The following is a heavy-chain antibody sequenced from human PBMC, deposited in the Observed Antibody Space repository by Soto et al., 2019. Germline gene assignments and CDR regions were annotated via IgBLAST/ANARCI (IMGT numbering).Heavy chain of an antibody. CDR2: ISAYTGNT. Sequence: QVQLVQSGAEVKKPGASVKVSCKASGYTFTSYGISWVRQAPGQGLEWMGWISAYTGNTNYAQKPQGRVSMSPDTYTGTGYLELRGLTSDDMAVHCCGRVVRGDGRCEDYWGHGTLV. D-gene: IGHD6-6*01. CDR3: GRVVRGDGRCEDY. J-gene: IGHJ4*01. V-gene: IGHV1-18*03. CDR1: GYTFTSYG.